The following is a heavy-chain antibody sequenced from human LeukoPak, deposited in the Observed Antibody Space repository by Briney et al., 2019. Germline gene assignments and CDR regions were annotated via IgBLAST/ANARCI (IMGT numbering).Heavy chain of an antibody. D-gene: IGHD3-16*01. Sequence: GGSLRLSCAASGFTFSTYAMSWVRQAPGKGLEWVSAISGSGGSTYYADSVKGRFTISRDNSKNALYLQMNSLRAEDTAVYYCAKRFGGYYFDYWGQGTLVTVSS. J-gene: IGHJ4*02. CDR3: AKRFGGYYFDY. V-gene: IGHV3-23*01. CDR1: GFTFSTYA. CDR2: ISGSGGST.